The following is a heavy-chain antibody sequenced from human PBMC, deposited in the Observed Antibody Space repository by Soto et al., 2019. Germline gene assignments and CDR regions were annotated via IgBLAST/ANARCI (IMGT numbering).Heavy chain of an antibody. V-gene: IGHV3-64*01. D-gene: IGHD2-8*01. CDR2: ISSNGRST. Sequence: GGSLRLSCATSGFTFSTYAIHWGRPAPGKGLEYVSAISSNGRSTYYANSVKGRFTISRDNSKNTLYLQMDSLRAEDMAVYYCARDRCTNGVCYAPSDYWGQGTLVTVSS. J-gene: IGHJ4*02. CDR1: GFTFSTYA. CDR3: ARDRCTNGVCYAPSDY.